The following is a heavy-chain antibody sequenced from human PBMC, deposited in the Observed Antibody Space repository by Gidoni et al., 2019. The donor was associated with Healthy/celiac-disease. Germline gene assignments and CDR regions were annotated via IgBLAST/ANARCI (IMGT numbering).Heavy chain of an antibody. CDR1: GFTFSGSA. Sequence: EVQLVESGGGLVQPGGSLKLSCAASGFTFSGSAMHWVRQASWKGLECVGRIRSKANSYPTAYAASVKGMFTISRDDSKNTAYLQMNSLKTEDTAVYYCTRYSYGAYVWYGMDVWGQGTTVTVSS. CDR2: IRSKANSYPT. V-gene: IGHV3-73*02. D-gene: IGHD4-17*01. J-gene: IGHJ6*02. CDR3: TRYSYGAYVWYGMDV.